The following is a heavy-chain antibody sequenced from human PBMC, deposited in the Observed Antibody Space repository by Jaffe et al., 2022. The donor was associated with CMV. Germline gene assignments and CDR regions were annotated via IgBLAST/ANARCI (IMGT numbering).Heavy chain of an antibody. Sequence: EVQLVESGGGLVKPGGSLRLSCAASGFNFKNAWMKWVRQAPGEGLEWVGRIKSKTNGETADYAAPVKGRFTISRDNSKNTVYLQMNSLKTEDTAVYYCQYYYDSSGHFTFDYWGQGTLVTVSS. D-gene: IGHD3-22*01. J-gene: IGHJ4*02. CDR2: IKSKTNGETA. V-gene: IGHV3-15*01. CDR1: GFNFKNAW. CDR3: QYYYDSSGHFTFDY.